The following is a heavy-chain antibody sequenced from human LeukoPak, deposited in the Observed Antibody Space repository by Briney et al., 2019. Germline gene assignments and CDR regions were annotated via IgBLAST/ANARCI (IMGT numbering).Heavy chain of an antibody. CDR3: ARVAARLGRDFDY. CDR2: IIPIFGTA. D-gene: IGHD6-6*01. Sequence: ASVKVSCKASGGTFSSYAISWVRLAPGQGLEWMGGIIPIFGTANYAQKFQGRVTITADESTSTAYMELSSLRSEDTAVYYCARVAARLGRDFDYWGQGTLVTVSS. CDR1: GGTFSSYA. J-gene: IGHJ4*02. V-gene: IGHV1-69*13.